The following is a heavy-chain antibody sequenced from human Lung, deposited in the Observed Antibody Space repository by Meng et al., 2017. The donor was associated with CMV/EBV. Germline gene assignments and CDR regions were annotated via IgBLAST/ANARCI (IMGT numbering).Heavy chain of an antibody. CDR3: ATQAPPGITDKDYFYYGMDV. CDR1: GFIVSSKY. Sequence: GGSLRLXCAVSGFIVSSKYMTWVRQTPGKGLEWVSIIYTGGSASYADSVKGRFTISRDNSKNTLYLQMNSLRAEDTAVYYCATQAPPGITDKDYFYYGMDVWGQGTTVTV. CDR2: IYTGGSA. J-gene: IGHJ6*01. V-gene: IGHV3-53*01. D-gene: IGHD1-14*01.